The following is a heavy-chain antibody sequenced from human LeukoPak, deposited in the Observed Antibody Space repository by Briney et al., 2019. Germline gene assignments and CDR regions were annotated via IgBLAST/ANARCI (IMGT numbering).Heavy chain of an antibody. Sequence: GGSLRLSCAASGFTVSSYSMNWVRQAPGKGLEWVSYISSSSSTIYYADSVKGRFTISRDNAKNSLYLQMSSLRDEDTAVYYCARAFGRTDYWGQGTLVTVSS. V-gene: IGHV3-48*02. J-gene: IGHJ4*02. D-gene: IGHD3/OR15-3a*01. CDR1: GFTVSSYS. CDR3: ARAFGRTDY. CDR2: ISSSSSTI.